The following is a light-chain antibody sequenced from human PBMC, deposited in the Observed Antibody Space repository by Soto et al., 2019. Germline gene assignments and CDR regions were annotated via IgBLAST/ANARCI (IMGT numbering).Light chain of an antibody. CDR3: QQSYSTPIS. Sequence: QVTQSASTLSASVGDRVTITCRASQNIRSRLAWFQQKPGKAPKLLMYTASNLQSGVPSRFSGSGSGTDFTLTISSLQPEDFATYYCQQSYSTPISFGQGTRLEI. J-gene: IGKJ5*01. CDR1: QNIRSR. CDR2: TAS. V-gene: IGKV1-39*01.